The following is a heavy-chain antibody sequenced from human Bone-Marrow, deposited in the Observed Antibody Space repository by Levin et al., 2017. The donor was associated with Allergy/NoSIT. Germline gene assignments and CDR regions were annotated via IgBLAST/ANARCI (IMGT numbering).Heavy chain of an antibody. CDR1: GFTFTDAW. Sequence: LSLTCAASGFTFTDAWMSWVRQAPGKGLQWVGRIKINADGGTTEYAAPVKGRFTISRDDSKETLYLQMTSLKTEDTALYYCTTAVISGYTVVDYWGQGTLVIVSS. J-gene: IGHJ4*02. D-gene: IGHD5-12*01. CDR3: TTAVISGYTVVDY. CDR2: IKINADGGTT. V-gene: IGHV3-15*01.